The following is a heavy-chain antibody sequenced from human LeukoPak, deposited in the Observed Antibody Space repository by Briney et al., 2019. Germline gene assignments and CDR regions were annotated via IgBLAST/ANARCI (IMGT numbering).Heavy chain of an antibody. V-gene: IGHV5-51*01. CDR1: GYSFNTYW. CDR3: ARQADYNVLTGYFKGHLDY. CDR2: IYPGEADT. Sequence: GGSLKISCRGSGYSFNTYWIAWGRQMPGEGREWRGIIYPGEADTRYTPSFQGQVTISADEPISTAYLHWSSLKASDTAMYYCARQADYNVLTGYFKGHLDYWGQGTLVTVSS. J-gene: IGHJ4*02. D-gene: IGHD3-9*01.